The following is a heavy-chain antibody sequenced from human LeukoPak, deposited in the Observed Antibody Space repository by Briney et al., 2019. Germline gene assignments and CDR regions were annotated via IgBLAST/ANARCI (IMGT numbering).Heavy chain of an antibody. CDR3: ASHYFDDAFDV. J-gene: IGHJ3*01. CDR1: GGSISSYY. D-gene: IGHD3-10*01. Sequence: SETLSLTCTVPGGSISSYYWSCIRQPPGKGLEWIGYIYYSGSTNYNPSLKSRVTKSVDTSKNPFSLKLSSVTAADTAVYYCASHYFDDAFDVWGQGTMVTVSS. V-gene: IGHV4-59*08. CDR2: IYYSGST.